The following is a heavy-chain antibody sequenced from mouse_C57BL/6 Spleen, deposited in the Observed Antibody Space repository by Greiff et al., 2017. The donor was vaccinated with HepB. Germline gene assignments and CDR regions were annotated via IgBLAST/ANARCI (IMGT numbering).Heavy chain of an antibody. D-gene: IGHD2-5*01. V-gene: IGHV1-42*01. Sequence: VQLKQSGPELVKPGASVKISCKASGYSFTGYYMNWVKQSPEKSLEWIGEINPSTGGTTYNQKFKAKATLTVDKSSSTAYMQLKSLTSEDSAVYYCARRDSNSGFAYWGQGTLVTVSA. CDR2: INPSTGGT. J-gene: IGHJ3*01. CDR3: ARRDSNSGFAY. CDR1: GYSFTGYY.